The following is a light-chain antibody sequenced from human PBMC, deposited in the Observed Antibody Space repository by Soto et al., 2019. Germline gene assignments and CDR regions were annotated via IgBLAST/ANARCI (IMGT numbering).Light chain of an antibody. V-gene: IGLV2-14*01. Sequence: QSVLTQPASVSGSPGQSITISCTGSSSSIGGYNFVSWYQQHPGKTPKLIIFEVSHRPSGVSPRFSGSKSGNTASLTISGLQAEDEADYYCTSYVSSSIYVFGTGTKVTV. CDR3: TSYVSSSIYV. J-gene: IGLJ1*01. CDR1: SSSIGGYNF. CDR2: EVS.